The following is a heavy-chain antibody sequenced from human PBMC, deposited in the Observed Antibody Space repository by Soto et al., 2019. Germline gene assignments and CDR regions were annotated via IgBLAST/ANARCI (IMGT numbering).Heavy chain of an antibody. V-gene: IGHV4-34*01. CDR1: GGSFSGYY. CDR3: ASRYYDFWSGYGNSRFPNWFDP. Sequence: PSETLSLTCAVYGGSFSGYYWSWIRQPPGKGLEWIGEINHSGSTNYNPSLKSRVTISVDTSKNQFSLKLSSVTAADTAVYYCASRYYDFWSGYGNSRFPNWFDPWGQGXLVTVSS. CDR2: INHSGST. D-gene: IGHD3-3*01. J-gene: IGHJ5*02.